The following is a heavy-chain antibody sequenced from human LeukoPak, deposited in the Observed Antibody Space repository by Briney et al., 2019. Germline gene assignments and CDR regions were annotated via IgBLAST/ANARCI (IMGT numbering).Heavy chain of an antibody. D-gene: IGHD3-10*01. Sequence: GASVKVSCKVSGYTLTELSMHWVRQAPGKGLEWMGWMNPNSGNTGYAQKFQGRVTMTRNTSISTAYMELSSLRSEDTAVYYCARAYYGSGSQLPVDYYYYYYMDVWGKGTTVTISS. J-gene: IGHJ6*03. V-gene: IGHV1-8*01. CDR1: GYTLTELS. CDR2: MNPNSGNT. CDR3: ARAYYGSGSQLPVDYYYYYYMDV.